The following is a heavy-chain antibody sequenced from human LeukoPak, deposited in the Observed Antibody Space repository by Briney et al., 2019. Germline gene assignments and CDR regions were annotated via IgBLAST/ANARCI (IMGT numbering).Heavy chain of an antibody. CDR1: GGSISSGGYS. J-gene: IGHJ6*03. CDR2: IYYSGST. V-gene: IGHV4-30-4*07. D-gene: IGHD4-17*01. CDR3: AREVGDYAFYYYYYYMDV. Sequence: TASETLSLTCTVSGGSISSGGYSWSWIRQPPGKGLEWIGYIYYSGSTYYNPSLKSRVTISVDTSKNQFSLKLSSVTAADTAVYYCAREVGDYAFYYYYYYMDVWGKGTTVTVSS.